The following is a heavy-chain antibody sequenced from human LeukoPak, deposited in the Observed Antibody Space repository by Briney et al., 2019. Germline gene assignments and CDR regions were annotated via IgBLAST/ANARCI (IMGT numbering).Heavy chain of an antibody. D-gene: IGHD7-27*01. Sequence: PGGSLRLSCAASGFTFSSYGMSWVRQAPGKGLEWVSSISSSSIYIYYADSVKGRFTISRDNAKNSLYLQMNSLRAEDTAVYYCARSELGYNYHYMDVWGKGTTVTVSS. CDR1: GFTFSSYG. V-gene: IGHV3-21*01. CDR2: ISSSSIYI. CDR3: ARSELGYNYHYMDV. J-gene: IGHJ6*03.